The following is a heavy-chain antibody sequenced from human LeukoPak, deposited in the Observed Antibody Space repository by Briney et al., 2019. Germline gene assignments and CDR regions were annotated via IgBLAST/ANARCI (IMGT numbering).Heavy chain of an antibody. CDR3: AKDQLRAIVVVPAAPSDY. V-gene: IGHV3-30*02. Sequence: PGGSLRLSCAASGFTFSSYGMHWVRQAPGKGLEWVAFIRYDGSNKYYADSVKGRFTISRDNSKNTLYLQMNSLRAEDTAVYYCAKDQLRAIVVVPAAPSDYWGQGTLVTVSS. CDR2: IRYDGSNK. J-gene: IGHJ4*02. CDR1: GFTFSSYG. D-gene: IGHD2-2*01.